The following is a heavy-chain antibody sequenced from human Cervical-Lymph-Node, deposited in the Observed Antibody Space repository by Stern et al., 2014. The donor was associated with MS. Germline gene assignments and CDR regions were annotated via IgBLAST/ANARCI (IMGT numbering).Heavy chain of an antibody. V-gene: IGHV4-4*07. CDR2: ISTSGIP. CDR1: ADSISGDF. J-gene: IGHJ4*02. Sequence: QLQLQESGPGLVMPSETLSLTCSVSADSISGDFWAWIRQPAGMGPAWIGRISTSGIPNYSPSLMSRLSISIDTSKMQFSLNLRSVTAADTAVYYCARESGFRNYFDNWGQGILVTVSS. D-gene: IGHD3-3*01. CDR3: ARESGFRNYFDN.